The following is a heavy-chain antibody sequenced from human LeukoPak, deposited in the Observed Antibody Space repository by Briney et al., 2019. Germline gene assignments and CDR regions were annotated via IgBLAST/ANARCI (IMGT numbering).Heavy chain of an antibody. J-gene: IGHJ3*02. CDR2: IIPIFGTA. V-gene: IGHV1-69*05. CDR3: ARDTYYYDSSGYYRDAFDI. Sequence: ASVKVSCKASGGTFSSYAIGWVRQAPGQGLEWMGRIIPIFGTANYAQKFQGRVTITTDESTSTAYMELRSLRSDDTAVYYCARDTYYYDSSGYYRDAFDIWGQGTMVTVSS. CDR1: GGTFSSYA. D-gene: IGHD3-22*01.